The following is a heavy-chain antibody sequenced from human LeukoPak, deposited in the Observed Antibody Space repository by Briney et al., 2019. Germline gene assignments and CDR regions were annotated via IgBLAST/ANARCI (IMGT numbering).Heavy chain of an antibody. D-gene: IGHD3-3*01. J-gene: IGHJ6*03. CDR3: ARPAYDFWYYYYMDV. V-gene: IGHV4-38-2*02. CDR1: GYSISSGYY. Sequence: SEALSLTCTVSGYSISSGYYWGWIRQPPGKGLEWIGSIYYSGSTYYNPSLKSRVTISVDTSKNQFSLKLSSVTAADTAVYYCARPAYDFWYYYYMDVWGKGTTVTVSS. CDR2: IYYSGST.